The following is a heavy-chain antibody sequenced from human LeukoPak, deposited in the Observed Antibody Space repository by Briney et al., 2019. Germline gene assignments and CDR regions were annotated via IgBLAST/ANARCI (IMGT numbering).Heavy chain of an antibody. CDR1: GGSISSSSYY. CDR3: ARAGGLVAPFDY. CDR2: IYHSGST. D-gene: IGHD3-16*01. Sequence: PSETLSLTCTVSGGSISSSSYYWGWIRQPPGKGLEWIGSIYHSGSTYYNPSLKSRVTISVDTSKNQFSLKLSSVTAADTAVYYCARAGGLVAPFDYWGQGTLVTVSS. V-gene: IGHV4-39*07. J-gene: IGHJ4*02.